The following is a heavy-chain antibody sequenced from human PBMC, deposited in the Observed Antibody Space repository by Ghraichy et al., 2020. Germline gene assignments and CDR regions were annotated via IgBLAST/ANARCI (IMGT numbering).Heavy chain of an antibody. CDR1: GGSFSGYY. Sequence: ESLNISCAVYGGSFSGYYWSWIRQPPGKGLEWIGEINHSGSTNYNPSLKSRVTISVDTSKNQFSLKLSSVTAADTAVYYCARGPITMVRGVINPGGDYYMDVWGKGTTVTVSS. CDR3: ARGPITMVRGVINPGGDYYMDV. J-gene: IGHJ6*03. D-gene: IGHD3-10*01. CDR2: INHSGST. V-gene: IGHV4-34*01.